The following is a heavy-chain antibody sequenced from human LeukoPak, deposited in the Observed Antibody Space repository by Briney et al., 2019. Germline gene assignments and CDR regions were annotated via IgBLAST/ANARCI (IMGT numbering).Heavy chain of an antibody. Sequence: SQTLSLTCAISGDSVSSNSAAWNWIRQSPSRGLEWLGRTYYRSKWYNAYAVSVKSRVTINPDTSRNQFSLQLNSVTPDDTAVYYCAREHYDNRSLRTGMDVWGQGTTVTVSS. J-gene: IGHJ6*02. V-gene: IGHV6-1*01. CDR3: AREHYDNRSLRTGMDV. CDR2: TYYRSKWYN. CDR1: GDSVSSNSAA. D-gene: IGHD3-22*01.